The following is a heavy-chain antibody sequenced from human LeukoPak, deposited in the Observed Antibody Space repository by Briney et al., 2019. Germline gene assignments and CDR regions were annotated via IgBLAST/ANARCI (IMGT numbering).Heavy chain of an antibody. V-gene: IGHV4-34*01. D-gene: IGHD2-15*01. J-gene: IGHJ5*02. CDR2: INHSGST. CDR1: GGSFSGYY. CDR3: ARGIVVVVAATRWFDP. Sequence: PSETLSLTCAVYGGSFSGYYWSWIRQPPGKGLERIGEINHSGSTNYNPSLKSRVTISVDTSKNQFSLKLSSVTAADTGVYYCARGIVVVVAATRWFDPWGQGTLVTVSS.